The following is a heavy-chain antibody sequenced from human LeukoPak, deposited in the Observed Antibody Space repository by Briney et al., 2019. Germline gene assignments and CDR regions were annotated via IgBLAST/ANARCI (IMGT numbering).Heavy chain of an antibody. V-gene: IGHV1-69*05. CDR3: ARKIGSSSWQQQQPTDAFDI. D-gene: IGHD6-13*01. CDR1: GGTFSSYA. CDR2: IIPIFGTA. J-gene: IGHJ3*02. Sequence: SVKVSCKASGGTFSSYAISWVRQAPGQGLEWMGGIIPIFGTANYAQKFQGRVTITTDESTSTAYMELSSLRPEDTAVYYCARKIGSSSWQQQQPTDAFDIWGQGTMVTVSS.